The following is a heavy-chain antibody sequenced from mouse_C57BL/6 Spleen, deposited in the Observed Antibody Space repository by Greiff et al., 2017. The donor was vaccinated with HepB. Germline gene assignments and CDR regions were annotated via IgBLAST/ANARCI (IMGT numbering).Heavy chain of an antibody. V-gene: IGHV1-5*01. D-gene: IGHD2-5*01. J-gene: IGHJ1*03. Sequence: EVQLQQSGTVLARPGASVKMSCKTSGYTFTSYWMHWVKQRPGQGLEWIGAIYPGNSDTSYNQKFKGKAKLTAVTSASTAYMELSSLTNEDSAVYYCTTYSNYGWYFDVWGTGTTVTVSS. CDR2: IYPGNSDT. CDR3: TTYSNYGWYFDV. CDR1: GYTFTSYW.